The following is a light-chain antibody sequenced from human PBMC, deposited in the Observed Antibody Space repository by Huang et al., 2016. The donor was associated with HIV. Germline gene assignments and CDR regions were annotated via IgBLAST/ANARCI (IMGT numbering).Light chain of an antibody. Sequence: AIQMTQSPSSLSAPVGDRVTITCRASQAIRNDLGWYQQRPGTAPKLLIYAASELHSGVPLSFSGSGSGTDFTLTISSLQPEDFGTYYCLQDYSYPRTFGQGTKVKV. CDR1: QAIRND. J-gene: IGKJ1*01. V-gene: IGKV1-6*01. CDR2: AAS. CDR3: LQDYSYPRT.